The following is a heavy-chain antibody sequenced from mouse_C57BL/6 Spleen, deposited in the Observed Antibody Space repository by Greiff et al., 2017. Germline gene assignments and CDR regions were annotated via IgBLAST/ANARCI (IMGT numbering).Heavy chain of an antibody. CDR2: IDPSDSET. V-gene: IGHV1-52*01. D-gene: IGHD4-1*01. J-gene: IGHJ3*01. CDR3: AREGELGLGFAY. CDR1: GYTFTSYW. Sequence: VQLQQPGAELVRPGSSVKLSCKASGYTFTSYWMHWVKQRPIQGLEWIGNIDPSDSETHYNQKFKDKATLTVDKSSSTAYMQLRSLTSEDSAVYYCAREGELGLGFAYWGQGTLVTVSA.